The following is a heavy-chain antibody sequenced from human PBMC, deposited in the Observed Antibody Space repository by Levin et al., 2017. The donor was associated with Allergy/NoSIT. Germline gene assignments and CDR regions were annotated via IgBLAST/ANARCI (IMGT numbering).Heavy chain of an antibody. CDR2: INHSGST. CDR1: GGSFSGYY. D-gene: IGHD6-13*01. J-gene: IGHJ4*02. Sequence: ESLKISCAVYGGSFSGYYWSWIRQPPGKGLEWIGEINHSGSTNYNPSLKSRVTISVDTSKNQFSLKLSSVTAADTAVYYCARAAAGPYDYWGQGTLVTVSS. V-gene: IGHV4-34*01. CDR3: ARAAAGPYDY.